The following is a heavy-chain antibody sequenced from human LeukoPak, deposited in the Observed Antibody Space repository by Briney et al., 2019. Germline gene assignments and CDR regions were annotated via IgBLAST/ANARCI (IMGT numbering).Heavy chain of an antibody. CDR1: GFTFSSYG. Sequence: GGSLRLSCAASGFTFSSYGMHWVRQAPGKGLEWVAFIRYDGSNKYYADSVKGRFTISRDNSKNTLYLQMNSLRAEDTAVYYCAKPFGVVRKNDGLIDYWXXXXLVTVSS. D-gene: IGHD3-3*01. CDR3: AKPFGVVRKNDGLIDY. J-gene: IGHJ4*01. V-gene: IGHV3-30*02. CDR2: IRYDGSNK.